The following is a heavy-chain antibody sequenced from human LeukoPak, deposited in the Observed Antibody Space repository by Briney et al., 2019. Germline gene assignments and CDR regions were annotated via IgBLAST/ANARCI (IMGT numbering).Heavy chain of an antibody. CDR1: GFMFSSNW. J-gene: IGHJ4*02. V-gene: IGHV3-7*03. Sequence: GGSLRLSCVASGFMFSSNWMSWVRLAPGKGLEWVANIKEDGTETYYVDSVKGRFTISRDNTKNSLYLQIDNARLDDTGLYYCTRLPRETAGDYWGQGVPVIVSS. CDR2: IKEDGTET. D-gene: IGHD1-14*01. CDR3: TRLPRETAGDY.